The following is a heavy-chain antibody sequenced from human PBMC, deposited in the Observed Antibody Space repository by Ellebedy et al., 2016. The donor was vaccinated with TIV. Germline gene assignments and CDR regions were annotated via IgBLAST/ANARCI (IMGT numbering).Heavy chain of an antibody. Sequence: GGSLRLXXAASGFTFGDYAMHWVRHAPGKGLERAPGISCNSGRIDYADSVKGRFTISRDNAKNSLYLQMNSLRAEDTALYYCAKDSTDKGELLALDYWGQGILVTVSS. D-gene: IGHD1-26*01. CDR1: GFTFGDYA. CDR3: AKDSTDKGELLALDY. V-gene: IGHV3-9*01. J-gene: IGHJ4*02. CDR2: ISCNSGRI.